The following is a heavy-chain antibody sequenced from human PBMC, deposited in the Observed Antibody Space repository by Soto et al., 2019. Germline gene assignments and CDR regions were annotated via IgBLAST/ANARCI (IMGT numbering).Heavy chain of an antibody. V-gene: IGHV3-33*01. CDR2: IWYDGSNK. CDR1: GFTFSSYG. J-gene: IGHJ5*02. CDR3: ARENDDYGVYRWWFDP. D-gene: IGHD4-17*01. Sequence: QVQLVESGGGVVQPGRSLRLSCAASGFTFSSYGMHWVRQAPGKGLEWVAVIWYDGSNKYYADSVKGRFTISRDNSKNTLYLQMNSLRAEDTAVYYCARENDDYGVYRWWFDPWGQGTLVTVSS.